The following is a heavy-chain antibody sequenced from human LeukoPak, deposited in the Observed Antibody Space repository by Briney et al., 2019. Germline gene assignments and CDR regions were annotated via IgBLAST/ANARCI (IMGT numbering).Heavy chain of an antibody. Sequence: ASVKVSCKASGYTFTGYYMHWVRQAPGQGLEWMGWINPNSGGTNYAQKFQGRVTMTRDTSISTAYMELSRLRSDDTAVYYCAREGYSYGYQSYYYYMDVWGKGTTVTVSS. CDR1: GYTFTGYY. J-gene: IGHJ6*03. V-gene: IGHV1-2*02. CDR3: AREGYSYGYQSYYYYMDV. D-gene: IGHD5-18*01. CDR2: INPNSGGT.